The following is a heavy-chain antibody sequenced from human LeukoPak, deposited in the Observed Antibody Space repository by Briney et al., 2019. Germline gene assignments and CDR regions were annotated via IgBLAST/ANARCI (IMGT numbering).Heavy chain of an antibody. Sequence: LSLTCTVSGGSISSSSYYMSWIRQAPGKGLEWVSYISSSGSTIYYADSVKGRFTISRDNAKNSLYLQMNSLRAEDTAVYYCARHLSGYSREFDYWGQGTLVTVSS. CDR2: ISSSGSTI. J-gene: IGHJ4*02. CDR1: GGSISSSSYY. D-gene: IGHD3-22*01. V-gene: IGHV3-11*04. CDR3: ARHLSGYSREFDY.